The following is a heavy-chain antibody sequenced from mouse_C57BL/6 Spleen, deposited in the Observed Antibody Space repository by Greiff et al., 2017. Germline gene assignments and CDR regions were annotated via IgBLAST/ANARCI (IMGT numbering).Heavy chain of an antibody. CDR1: AFTFSSYA. V-gene: IGHV5-9-1*02. J-gene: IGHJ4*01. Sequence: EVQLVESGEGLLKPGGSLQLSCAASAFTFSSYAMSWVRQTPEKWLDRVAYISSGGDYIYYAGTGKGRFTITRDKARNPLYRQMSSLKSEDTARYYCTREKNGRGAMDDWGQETSVSVA. CDR3: TREKNGRGAMDD. CDR2: ISSGGDYI. D-gene: IGHD1-1*01.